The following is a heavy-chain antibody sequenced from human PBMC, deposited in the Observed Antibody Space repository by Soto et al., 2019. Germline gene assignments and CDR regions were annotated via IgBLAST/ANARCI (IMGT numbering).Heavy chain of an antibody. D-gene: IGHD2-8*01. CDR1: GFTFSSYS. J-gene: IGHJ4*02. CDR3: ARLYASGWYLDS. Sequence: GSLRLSCAASGFTFSSYSIDWVRQAPGKGLEWLSYITKTSSPIYYADSVKGRFTVSRENAKNLVYLQMNSLTEEDTAVYYCARLYASGWYLDSWARGTMVTVSS. V-gene: IGHV3-48*02. CDR2: ITKTSSPI.